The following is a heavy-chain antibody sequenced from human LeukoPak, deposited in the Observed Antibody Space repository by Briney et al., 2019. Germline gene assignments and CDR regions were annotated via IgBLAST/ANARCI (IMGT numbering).Heavy chain of an antibody. D-gene: IGHD3-22*01. CDR1: GGSFSGYY. V-gene: IGHV4-34*01. CDR3: ARGRYDRRGSYDLVQTKGFDY. Sequence: SETLSLTCAVYGGSFSGYYWTWIRQPPGKGLEWIGEINHRGNTNYNPSLESRVAISADTSKNHFSLNLSSVTAADTAVYYCARGRYDRRGSYDLVQTKGFDYWGQGTLVTVSP. J-gene: IGHJ4*02. CDR2: INHRGNT.